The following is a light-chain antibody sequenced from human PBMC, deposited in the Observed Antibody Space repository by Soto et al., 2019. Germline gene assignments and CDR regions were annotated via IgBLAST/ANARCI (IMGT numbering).Light chain of an antibody. J-gene: IGLJ3*02. CDR1: SGHSSSA. V-gene: IGLV4-69*01. CDR2: VNSDGSH. CDR3: QTWGTGWV. Sequence: QPVLTQSPSASASLGASVNPTCTLSSGHSSSAIAWHQQQPEKGPRYLMKVNSDGSHTKGDGIPDRFSGSSSGTERYLTISSLQSEDEADYYCQTWGTGWVFGGGTKLTVL.